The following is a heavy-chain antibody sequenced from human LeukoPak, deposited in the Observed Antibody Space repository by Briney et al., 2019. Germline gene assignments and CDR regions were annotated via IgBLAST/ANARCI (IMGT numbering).Heavy chain of an antibody. J-gene: IGHJ5*02. Sequence: SVKVSCKASGGTFSSYAISWVRQAPGQGLEWMGGIIPIFGAANYAQKFQGRVTITADESTSTAYMELSSLRSEDTAVYYCARAQYYYGSENWFDPWGQGTLVTVSS. CDR3: ARAQYYYGSENWFDP. V-gene: IGHV1-69*13. CDR1: GGTFSSYA. D-gene: IGHD3-10*01. CDR2: IIPIFGAA.